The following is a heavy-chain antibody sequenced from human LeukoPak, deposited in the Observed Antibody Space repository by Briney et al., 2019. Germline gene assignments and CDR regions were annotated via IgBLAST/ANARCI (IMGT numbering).Heavy chain of an antibody. CDR3: ARDPAQFIAAAGTSWFDP. V-gene: IGHV1-18*01. J-gene: IGHJ5*02. CDR1: GYTFTSYG. CDR2: ITAYNGNT. Sequence: ASVKLSCKASGYTFTSYGISWVRQAPGQALEWMGWITAYNGNTNYAQKLQGRVTMTTDTSTSTAYMELRSLRSDDTAVYSCARDPAQFIAAAGTSWFDPWGQGTLVTVSS. D-gene: IGHD6-13*01.